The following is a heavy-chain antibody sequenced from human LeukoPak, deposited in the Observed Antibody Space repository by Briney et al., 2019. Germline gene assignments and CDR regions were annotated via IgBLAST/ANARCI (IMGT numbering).Heavy chain of an antibody. D-gene: IGHD3-10*01. CDR2: INHSGST. V-gene: IGHV4-34*01. Sequence: SETLSLTCAVYGGSFSGYYWSWIRQPPGKGLEWIGEINHSGSTNYNPSLKSRVTISVDTSKNQFSLKLSSVTAADTAVYYCARGNRITMVYFDYWGQGTLVTVSS. CDR3: ARGNRITMVYFDY. J-gene: IGHJ4*02. CDR1: GGSFSGYY.